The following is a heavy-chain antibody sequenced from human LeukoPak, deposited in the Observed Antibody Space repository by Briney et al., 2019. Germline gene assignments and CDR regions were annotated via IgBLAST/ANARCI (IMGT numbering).Heavy chain of an antibody. J-gene: IGHJ4*02. Sequence: GGSLRLSCVASGFTFSSHGMNWVRQAPGKGLEWVSGITSGTRTYYADSVKGRFAISRDNSKNTMYLQMNSLRAEDTAVYYCAKTYGYPQRRYGYWGQGTLVTVSS. CDR1: GFTFSSHG. CDR3: AKTYGYPQRRYGY. V-gene: IGHV3-23*01. CDR2: ITSGTRT. D-gene: IGHD5-24*01.